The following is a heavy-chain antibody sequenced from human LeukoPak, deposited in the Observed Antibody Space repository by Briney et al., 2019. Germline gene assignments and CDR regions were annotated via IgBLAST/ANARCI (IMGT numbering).Heavy chain of an antibody. V-gene: IGHV3-23*01. J-gene: IGHJ4*02. CDR1: GFTFSSYA. CDR2: ISGSGGST. Sequence: GGSLRLSCAASGFTFSSYAMTWVRQAPGKGLEWVSVISGSGGSTYYADSVKGRFTISRDNTKSTCHLQMNSLRAEDTAVYYCAKGGTQGVITRFDYWGQGTLVTVSS. CDR3: AKGGTQGVITRFDY. D-gene: IGHD3-22*01.